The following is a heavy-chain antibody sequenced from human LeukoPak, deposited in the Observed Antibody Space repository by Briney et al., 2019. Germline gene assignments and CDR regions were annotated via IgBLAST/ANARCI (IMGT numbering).Heavy chain of an antibody. CDR2: ISGSGGST. CDR3: AKGPLLWD. J-gene: IGHJ4*02. D-gene: IGHD2/OR15-2a*01. Sequence: GGSLRLSCAASGFTFSRYWLSWVRQAPGKGLEWVSSISGSGGSTYYADSVKGRFTISRDNSKNTLYLQMNSLRAEDTAVYYCAKGPLLWDWGQGTLVTVSS. V-gene: IGHV3-23*01. CDR1: GFTFSRYW.